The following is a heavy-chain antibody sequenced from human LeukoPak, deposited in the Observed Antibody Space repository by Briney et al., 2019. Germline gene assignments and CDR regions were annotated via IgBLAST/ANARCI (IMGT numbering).Heavy chain of an antibody. CDR1: GFNFDDYV. CDR2: INWNGGSR. V-gene: IGHV3-20*04. J-gene: IGHJ4*02. CDR3: ARDETPYY. D-gene: IGHD4-23*01. Sequence: GGSLRLSCAASGFNFDDYVMSWVRQAPGKGLEWVSGINWNGGSRGYADSVKGQFTISRDNAKNSLYLQMNSLRAEDTAVYYCARDETPYYWGQGTLVTVSS.